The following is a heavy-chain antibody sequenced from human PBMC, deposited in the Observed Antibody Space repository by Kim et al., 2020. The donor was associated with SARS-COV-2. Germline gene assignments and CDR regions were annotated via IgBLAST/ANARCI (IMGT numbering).Heavy chain of an antibody. V-gene: IGHV3-23*01. D-gene: IGHD5-12*01. CDR1: GFTFSSYA. Sequence: GGSLRLSCAASGFTFSSYAMSWVRQAPGKGLEWVSAISGSGGSTYYADSVKGRFTISRDNSKNTLYLQMNSLRAEDTAVYYCAKSSGYDFSAIDNDYWGQGTLVTVSS. CDR2: ISGSGGST. CDR3: AKSSGYDFSAIDNDY. J-gene: IGHJ4*02.